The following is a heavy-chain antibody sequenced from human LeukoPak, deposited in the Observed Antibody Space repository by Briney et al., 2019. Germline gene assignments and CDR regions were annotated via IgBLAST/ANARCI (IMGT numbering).Heavy chain of an antibody. Sequence: GGSLRLSCVASGITFSSYSMNWVRQAPGKGLEWVSYISSFSGTINYADSVKGRFTISRDNSKNTLYLQMNSLRAEDTAVYYCARSGGSYWYWGQGTLVTVSS. J-gene: IGHJ4*02. CDR1: GITFSSYS. V-gene: IGHV3-48*01. D-gene: IGHD1-26*01. CDR3: ARSGGSYWY. CDR2: ISSFSGTI.